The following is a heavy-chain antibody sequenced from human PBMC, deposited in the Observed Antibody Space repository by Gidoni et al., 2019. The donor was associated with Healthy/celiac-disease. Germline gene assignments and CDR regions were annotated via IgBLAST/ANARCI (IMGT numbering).Heavy chain of an antibody. CDR3: AKDLRAYCSGGSGY. Sequence: VQPLACGGGRVEHGGRLRLPCAACGFTFSSYALSWVGQAPGKGLEGVSAIRGSCCSTYSADPVTVRCTITRDNSKNTMYLQMNSISAADTAVYYFAKDLRAYCSGGSGYWGHGTLVTVSS. CDR2: IRGSCCST. CDR1: GFTFSSYA. D-gene: IGHD2-15*01. V-gene: IGHV3-23*01. J-gene: IGHJ4*01.